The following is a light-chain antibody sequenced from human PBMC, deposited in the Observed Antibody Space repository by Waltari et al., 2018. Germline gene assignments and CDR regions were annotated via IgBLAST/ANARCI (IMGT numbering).Light chain of an antibody. Sequence: DIQMIQSTSSLSAAVGDRVTITCQASQDISNYLNWYQQKPGKAPKLLIYDASNLETGVPSRFSGSGSGTDFTFTISSLQPEDIATYYCQQYDNLPLVFGPGTKVDIK. J-gene: IGKJ3*01. V-gene: IGKV1-33*01. CDR2: DAS. CDR1: QDISNY. CDR3: QQYDNLPLV.